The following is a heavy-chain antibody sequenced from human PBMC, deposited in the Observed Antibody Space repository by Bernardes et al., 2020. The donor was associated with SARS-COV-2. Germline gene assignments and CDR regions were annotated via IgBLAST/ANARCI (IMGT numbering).Heavy chain of an antibody. J-gene: IGHJ6*02. CDR3: ARDMAAAGTSDYYYYYGIDV. D-gene: IGHD6-13*01. CDR2: IKQDGSEK. CDR1: GFTFSSYW. V-gene: IGHV3-7*01. Sequence: GGSLRLSCAASGFTFSSYWMSWVRQAPGKGLEWVANIKQDGSEKYYVDSVKGRFTISRDNAKNSLYLQMNSLRAEDTAVYYCARDMAAAGTSDYYYYYGIDVWGQGTTVTVSS.